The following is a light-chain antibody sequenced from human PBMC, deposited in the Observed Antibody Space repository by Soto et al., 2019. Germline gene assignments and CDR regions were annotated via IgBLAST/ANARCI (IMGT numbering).Light chain of an antibody. J-gene: IGLJ1*01. CDR3: SSYTTRTTLYV. CDR2: EVS. Sequence: QSALTQPASVSGSPGQSITIACTVTSSDVGSYNYVSWYQLHPGKAPKLMIYEVSNRPSGVSNRFSGSKSGDTASLTISGLQAEDEADYYCSSYTTRTTLYVFGAGTKVTVL. CDR1: SSDVGSYNY. V-gene: IGLV2-14*01.